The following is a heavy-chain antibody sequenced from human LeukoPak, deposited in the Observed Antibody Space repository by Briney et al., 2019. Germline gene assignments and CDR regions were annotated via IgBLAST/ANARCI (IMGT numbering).Heavy chain of an antibody. CDR1: GFTFSSYS. CDR2: ISSSSSTI. D-gene: IGHD1-14*01. Sequence: GGSLRLSCAASGFTFSSYSMNWVRQAPGKGLEWVSYISSSSSTIYYADSVKGRFTISRDNAKNSLYLQMNSLRAEDTAVYYWSEKARGAFDIWGQGTMVTVSS. CDR3: SEKARGAFDI. J-gene: IGHJ3*02. V-gene: IGHV3-48*01.